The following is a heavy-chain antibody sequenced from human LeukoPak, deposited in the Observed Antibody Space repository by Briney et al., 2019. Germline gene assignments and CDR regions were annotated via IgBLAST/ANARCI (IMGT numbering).Heavy chain of an antibody. D-gene: IGHD2-2*01. J-gene: IGHJ4*02. CDR1: GGSISSSSYY. CDR3: ALTGGVVPAASDY. V-gene: IGHV4-39*01. Sequence: SETLSLTCTVSGGSISSSSYYWGWIRQPPGKGLEWIGSIYYSGSTYYNPSLKSRVTISVDTSKNQFSLKLSSVTAADTAVYYCALTGGVVPAASDYWGQGTLVTVSS. CDR2: IYYSGST.